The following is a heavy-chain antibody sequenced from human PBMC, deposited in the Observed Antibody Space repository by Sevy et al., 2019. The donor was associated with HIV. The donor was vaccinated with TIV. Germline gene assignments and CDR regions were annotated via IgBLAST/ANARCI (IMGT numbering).Heavy chain of an antibody. J-gene: IGHJ4*02. CDR3: ARDDCSSLSCHGSLLY. CDR2: ISTFKVNT. V-gene: IGHV1-18*01. CDR1: GYTFTSYG. Sequence: ASVKLSCKASGYTFTSYGISWVRQAPGQGLEWMGRISTFKVNTNNAQKFQGRVIMTTDTSTSTAYMELRSLRADDTAVYYCARDDCSSLSCHGSLLYWGQGTLVTVSS. D-gene: IGHD2-2*01.